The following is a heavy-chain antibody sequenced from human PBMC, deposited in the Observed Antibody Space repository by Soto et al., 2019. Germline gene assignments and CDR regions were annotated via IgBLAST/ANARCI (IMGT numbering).Heavy chain of an antibody. CDR1: GGTFSSYA. CDR3: ARDLGPYGSGSVYYYYGMDV. V-gene: IGHV1-69*06. J-gene: IGHJ6*02. D-gene: IGHD3-10*01. CDR2: IIPIFGTA. Sequence: SVKVSCKASGGTFSSYAISWVRQAPGQGLEWMGGIIPIFGTANYAQKFQGRVTITADKSTSTAYMELSSLRSEDTAAYYCARDLGPYGSGSVYYYYGMDVWGQGTTVTV.